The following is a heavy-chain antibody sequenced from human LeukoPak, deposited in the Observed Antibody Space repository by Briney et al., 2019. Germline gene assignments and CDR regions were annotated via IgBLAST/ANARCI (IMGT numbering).Heavy chain of an antibody. CDR2: ISVYNGNT. V-gene: IGHV1-18*01. J-gene: IGHJ6*03. Sequence: ASVKVSCKASGYTFTSYGISWVRQAPGQGLEWMGWISVYNGNTNYAQKLQGRVTMTTDTSTSTAYMELRSLRSDDTAVYYCARVSHDYGGNPLYYYMDVWGKGTTVTVSS. CDR3: ARVSHDYGGNPLYYYMDV. D-gene: IGHD4-23*01. CDR1: GYTFTSYG.